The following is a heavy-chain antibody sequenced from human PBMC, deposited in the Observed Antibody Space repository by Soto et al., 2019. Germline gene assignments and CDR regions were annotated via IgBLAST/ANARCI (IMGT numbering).Heavy chain of an antibody. V-gene: IGHV4-59*01. CDR1: GGSISSYC. Sequence: SETLSLTCTVSGGSISSYCWSWIRQPPGKGLEWIGYIYYSGSTNYNPSLKSRVTISVDTSKNQFSLKLSSVTAADTAVYYCARANHYGDYDYWGQGTLVTVSS. D-gene: IGHD4-17*01. CDR3: ARANHYGDYDY. J-gene: IGHJ4*02. CDR2: IYYSGST.